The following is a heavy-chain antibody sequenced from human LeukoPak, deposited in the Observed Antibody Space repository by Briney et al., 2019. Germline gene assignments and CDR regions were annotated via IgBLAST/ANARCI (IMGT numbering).Heavy chain of an antibody. D-gene: IGHD6-6*01. V-gene: IGHV1-18*01. CDR1: GYTFTSYG. Sequence: ASVKVSCKASGYTFTSYGISWVRQAPGQGLEWMGWISAYNGNTNYAQKLQGRVTMTTDTSTSKATMELRSLRSDDAAVYYCARDLGSSATSTNWFVPWAQGTLVTVSS. CDR3: ARDLGSSATSTNWFVP. CDR2: ISAYNGNT. J-gene: IGHJ5*02.